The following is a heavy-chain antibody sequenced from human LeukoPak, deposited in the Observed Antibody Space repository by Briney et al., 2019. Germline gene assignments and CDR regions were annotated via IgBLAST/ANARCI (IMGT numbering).Heavy chain of an antibody. D-gene: IGHD3-22*01. CDR2: TVPSDSHT. CDR3: ARQYHYDSSGYPYAFEI. Sequence: GESLKISCKGSGYRFASYWISWVRQMPGKGLEWMGRTVPSDSHTNYSPSFQGHVTISGDKSISTAYLQWSSLKASDTAMYYCARQYHYDSSGYPYAFEIWGPGTLVTVSS. CDR1: GYRFASYW. J-gene: IGHJ3*02. V-gene: IGHV5-10-1*01.